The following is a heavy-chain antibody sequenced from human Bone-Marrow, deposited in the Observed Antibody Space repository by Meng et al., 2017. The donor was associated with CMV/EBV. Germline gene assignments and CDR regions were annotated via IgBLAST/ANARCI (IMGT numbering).Heavy chain of an antibody. D-gene: IGHD5-12*01. V-gene: IGHV3-23*01. CDR3: AGDRWPYDDY. Sequence: GESLKISCAGSGFIFSTYVMSWVRQAPRKGLEWLSVISGGGETTYYEASVKGRFTISRDNSKNTVYLQMNSLRAEDTAVYYCAGDRWPYDDYWGQGTLVTVSS. CDR2: ISGGGETT. CDR1: GFIFSTYV. J-gene: IGHJ4*02.